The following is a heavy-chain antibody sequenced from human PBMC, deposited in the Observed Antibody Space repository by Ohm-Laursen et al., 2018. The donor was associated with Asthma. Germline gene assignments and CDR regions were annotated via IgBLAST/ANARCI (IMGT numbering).Heavy chain of an antibody. J-gene: IGHJ5*02. CDR1: GFTFSSYA. CDR3: AKDGSGYYYADWSDP. CDR2: ISYDGSNK. V-gene: IGHV3-30-3*01. D-gene: IGHD3-22*01. Sequence: SLRLSCTASGFTFSSYAMHWVRQAPGKGLEWVAVISYDGSNKYYADSVKGRFTISRDNSKNTLYLQMNSLRAEDTAVYYCAKDGSGYYYADWSDPWGQGTLVTVSS.